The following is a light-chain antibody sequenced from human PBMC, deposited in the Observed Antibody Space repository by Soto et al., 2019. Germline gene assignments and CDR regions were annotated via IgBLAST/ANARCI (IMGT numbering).Light chain of an antibody. Sequence: GDRVTITCQASQDIRFYLNWYQHKTGQAPKLLIYDASQLETGVPSKFSGSGSGTDFTFTINNLQAEDIGTYYCQHYNSLPITFGQGTRLEIK. CDR3: QHYNSLPIT. CDR1: QDIRFY. V-gene: IGKV1-33*01. J-gene: IGKJ5*01. CDR2: DAS.